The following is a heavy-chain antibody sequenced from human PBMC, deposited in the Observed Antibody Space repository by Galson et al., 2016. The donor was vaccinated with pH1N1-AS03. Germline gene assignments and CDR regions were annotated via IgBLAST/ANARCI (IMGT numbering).Heavy chain of an antibody. CDR3: ARDWGFSWTSRPTFDF. D-gene: IGHD6-13*01. CDR1: VFTFTDYY. J-gene: IGHJ3*01. V-gene: IGHV3-11*01. Sequence: SLRLSCAASVFTFTDYYMTWIRQAPGKGLELISYISSRGSTKYYADSVKGRFAISRDDTKKSVYLQMDRLRVEDTAVYYCARDWGFSWTSRPTFDFWGQGTMVAVSA. CDR2: ISSRGSTK.